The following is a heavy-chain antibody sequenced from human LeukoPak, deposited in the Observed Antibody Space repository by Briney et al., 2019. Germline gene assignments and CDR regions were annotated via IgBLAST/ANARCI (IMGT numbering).Heavy chain of an antibody. J-gene: IGHJ3*02. V-gene: IGHV1-2*02. D-gene: IGHD4-17*01. Sequence: GASVKVSCKASGYTFTNYYMHWVRQAPGQGLEWMGWLNPKTGVTDYAQKFQGRVTLSRDTSISTAYMELSRLRSDDTALYYCATVHMTTVTNEVRDACDMWGQGTMVTVSS. CDR2: LNPKTGVT. CDR3: ATVHMTTVTNEVRDACDM. CDR1: GYTFTNYY.